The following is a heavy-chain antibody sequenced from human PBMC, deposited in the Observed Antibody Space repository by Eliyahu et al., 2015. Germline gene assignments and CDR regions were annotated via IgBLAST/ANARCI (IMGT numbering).Heavy chain of an antibody. D-gene: IGHD1-1*01. CDR2: INESGATT. CDR1: GXPFRKYG. V-gene: IGHV3-23*01. CDR3: AKDLTGMLDDGLDM. Sequence: EVQLLESGGGLVQPGGSLXLSCXASGXPFRKYGMTWVRQAPGKGLEWXSTINESGATTYYAGSVKGRFTISRDNSKNTLYLQMDSLRAGDTAIYYCAKDLTGMLDDGLDMWGQGTMVTISS. J-gene: IGHJ3*02.